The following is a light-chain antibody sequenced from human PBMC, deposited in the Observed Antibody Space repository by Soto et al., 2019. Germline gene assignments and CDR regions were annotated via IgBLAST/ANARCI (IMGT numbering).Light chain of an antibody. Sequence: DIVMTQSPDSLAVSLGERATINCKSSQSVLYSSTNKNYLAWYQQKPGQPPKLLIYWASTRESGVPDRFSGSGYGTDFTLTISSLQAEDVAVYYCQQSDSTPYTFGQGTKLEIK. J-gene: IGKJ2*01. CDR3: QQSDSTPYT. V-gene: IGKV4-1*01. CDR2: WAS. CDR1: QSVLYSSTNKNY.